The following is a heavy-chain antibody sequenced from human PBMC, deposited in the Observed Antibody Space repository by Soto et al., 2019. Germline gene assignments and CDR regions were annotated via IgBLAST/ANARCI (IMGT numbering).Heavy chain of an antibody. V-gene: IGHV4-59*01. CDR3: ATQSGEVAVVPAAIGRHYYYDGIDV. J-gene: IGHJ6*02. D-gene: IGHD2-2*01. CDR1: GGSISSYY. CDR2: IYYSGST. Sequence: SETLSLTCTVSGGSISSYYWSWIRQPPGKGLEWIGYIYYSGSTNYNPSLKSRVTISVDTSKNQFSLKLSSVTAADTAVYYCATQSGEVAVVPAAIGRHYYYDGIDVWGQGTTVTAP.